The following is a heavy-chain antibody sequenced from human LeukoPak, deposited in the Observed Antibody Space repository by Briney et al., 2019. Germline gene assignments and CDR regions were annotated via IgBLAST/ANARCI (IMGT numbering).Heavy chain of an antibody. D-gene: IGHD3-16*01. V-gene: IGHV3-7*03. Sequence: GGSLRLSCAASGFTFSSYWMNWARQAPGKGLEWVASINHNGNVNYYVDSVKGRFTISRDNAKNSLYLQMSNLRAEDTAVYFCARGGGLDVLGQGATVTVSS. CDR2: INHNGNVN. CDR3: ARGGGLDV. J-gene: IGHJ6*02. CDR1: GFTFSSYW.